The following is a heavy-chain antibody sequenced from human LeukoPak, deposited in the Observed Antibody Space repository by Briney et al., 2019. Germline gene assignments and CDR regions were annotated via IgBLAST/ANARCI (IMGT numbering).Heavy chain of an antibody. CDR1: GFTFSSYA. Sequence: GGSLRLACAASGFTFSSYAMNWVRQPPGKGLVWVSSISGRGNTYYADSVRGRLTISRDNSKNTLYLQMNSLRVNDTAIYYCAKAGCSGGSCYFDSWGQGTLVTVSS. CDR3: AKAGCSGGSCYFDS. V-gene: IGHV3-23*01. J-gene: IGHJ5*01. D-gene: IGHD2-15*01. CDR2: ISGRGNT.